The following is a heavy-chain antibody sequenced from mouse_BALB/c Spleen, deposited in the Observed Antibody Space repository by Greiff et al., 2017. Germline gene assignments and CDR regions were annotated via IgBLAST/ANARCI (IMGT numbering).Heavy chain of an antibody. CDR3: ARGNPYYAMDY. CDR1: GFTFSSFG. J-gene: IGHJ4*01. Sequence: EVQRVESGGGLVQPGGSRKLSCAASGFTFSSFGMHWVRQAPEKGLEWVAYISSGSSTIYYADTVKGRFTISRDNPKNTLFLQMTSLRSEDTAMYYCARGNPYYAMDYWGQGTSVTVSS. V-gene: IGHV5-17*02. CDR2: ISSGSSTI.